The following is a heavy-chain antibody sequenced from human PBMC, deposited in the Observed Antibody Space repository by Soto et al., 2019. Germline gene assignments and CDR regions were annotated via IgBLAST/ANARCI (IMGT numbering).Heavy chain of an antibody. CDR2: IYYSGST. CDR3: ARQFSLGVVLVAASSAADY. Sequence: PSETLSLTCTVSGGSISSSSYYWGWIRQPPGKGLEWIGSIYYSGSTYYNPSLKSRVTISVDTSKNQFSLKLSSVTAADTAVYYCARQFSLGVVLVAASSAADYWAQRTPVTVSS. D-gene: IGHD2-15*01. CDR1: GGSISSSSYY. V-gene: IGHV4-39*01. J-gene: IGHJ4*02.